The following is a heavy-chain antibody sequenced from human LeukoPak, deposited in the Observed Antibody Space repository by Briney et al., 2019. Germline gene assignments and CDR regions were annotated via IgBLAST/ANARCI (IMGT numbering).Heavy chain of an antibody. V-gene: IGHV3-20*04. D-gene: IGHD6-13*01. CDR2: INWNGGST. J-gene: IGHJ6*03. CDR1: GFTFDDYG. Sequence: GGSLRLSCAASGFTFDDYGMSWVRQAPGKGLEWVSGINWNGGSTGYADSVKGRFTISRDNAKNSLYLQMNSLRAEDTALYYCASSSSWYLYMDVWGKGTTVTVSS. CDR3: ASSSSWYLYMDV.